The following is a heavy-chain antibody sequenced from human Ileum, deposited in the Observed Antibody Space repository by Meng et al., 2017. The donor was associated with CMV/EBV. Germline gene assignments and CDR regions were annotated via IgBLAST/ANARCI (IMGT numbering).Heavy chain of an antibody. J-gene: IGHJ3*02. V-gene: IGHV3-23*01. CDR2: ISGSGGST. CDR3: AKDPANSRWSGAFDI. CDR1: GFTFSSEA. D-gene: IGHD3-3*01. Sequence: GGSLRLSCAGSGFTFSSEAMSWVRQAPGKGLEWVSGISGSGGSTYYADSMKGRFTISRDNSKNTLYLQMNSLRAEDTAIYYCAKDPANSRWSGAFDIWGQGTKVTVSS.